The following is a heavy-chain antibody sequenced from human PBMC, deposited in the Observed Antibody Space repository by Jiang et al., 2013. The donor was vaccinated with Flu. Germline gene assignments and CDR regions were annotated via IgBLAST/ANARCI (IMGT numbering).Heavy chain of an antibody. D-gene: IGHD5-24*01. CDR2: IYYSGST. CDR3: ARHRPKRWLQIPDAFDI. Sequence: WIGSIYYSGSTYYNPSLKSPKSPISVDTSKNQXSLKLSSVTAADTAVYYCARHRPKRWLQIPDAFDIWGQGTMVTVSS. V-gene: IGHV4-39*01. J-gene: IGHJ3*02.